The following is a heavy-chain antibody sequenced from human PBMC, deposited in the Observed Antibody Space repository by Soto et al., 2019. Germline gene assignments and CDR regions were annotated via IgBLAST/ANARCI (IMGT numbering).Heavy chain of an antibody. Sequence: QLQLQESGSGLVKPSQTLSLTCTVSGGSINSGDYSWTWIRQPPGKGLEWIGYIYHTGTTYYSMSLKSRVTISVDRSKNQFSLKLSSVAAADTAVYYCARGINYYDSSGDSWFDPWGQGTMVTVSS. CDR2: IYHTGTT. CDR3: ARGINYYDSSGDSWFDP. V-gene: IGHV4-30-2*01. CDR1: GGSINSGDYS. J-gene: IGHJ5*02. D-gene: IGHD3-22*01.